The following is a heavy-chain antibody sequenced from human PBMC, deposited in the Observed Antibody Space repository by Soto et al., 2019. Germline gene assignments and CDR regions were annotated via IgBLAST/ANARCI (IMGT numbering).Heavy chain of an antibody. J-gene: IGHJ4*02. Sequence: QVQLVQSGAEVKKPGASVKVSCKASGYTFASYAISWMRQAPGHGLEGMGWSSAYNGNTNYAQKRQGRVTMTTDTSPSTPSMELRSGDSADTAVYYGARDHPPPNSWGQGTLVTVSS. V-gene: IGHV1-18*01. CDR1: GYTFASYA. CDR2: SSAYNGNT. CDR3: ARDHPPPNS.